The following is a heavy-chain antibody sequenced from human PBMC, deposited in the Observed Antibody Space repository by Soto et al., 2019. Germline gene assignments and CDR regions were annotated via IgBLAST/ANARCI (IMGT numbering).Heavy chain of an antibody. CDR1: GYRFTSHW. Sequence: GESLKISCKGSGYRFTSHWIGWVRQMPGQGLEWMGIIYPGDSDTRYSPSFQGQVTISADRSINTAYLQWNSLKASDTAMYYCARPSFGELLNEPLDVWGQGTMVTVSS. V-gene: IGHV5-51*01. CDR3: ARPSFGELLNEPLDV. CDR2: IYPGDSDT. D-gene: IGHD3-10*01. J-gene: IGHJ3*01.